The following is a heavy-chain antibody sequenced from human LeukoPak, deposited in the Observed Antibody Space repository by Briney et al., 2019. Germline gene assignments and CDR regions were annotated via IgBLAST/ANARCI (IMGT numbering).Heavy chain of an antibody. CDR3: AKVPKAKQLDYYYYMDV. J-gene: IGHJ6*03. D-gene: IGHD6-13*01. CDR2: ISGSGGST. CDR1: GFTFSSYA. Sequence: GGSLRLSCAASGFTFSSYAMSWVRQAPGKGLEWVSAISGSGGSTYYADSVKGRFTISRDNSKNTLYLQMNSLRAEDTAVYYCAKVPKAKQLDYYYYMDVWGKGTTVTVSS. V-gene: IGHV3-23*01.